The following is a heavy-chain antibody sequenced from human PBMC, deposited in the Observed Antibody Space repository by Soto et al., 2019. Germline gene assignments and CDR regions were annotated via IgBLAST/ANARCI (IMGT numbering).Heavy chain of an antibody. CDR1: GCTFSGSA. D-gene: IGHD2-2*01. Sequence: PGGSLRLSCAASGCTFSGSAMHWVRQASGKGLEWVGRIRSKANSYATAYAASVKGRFTISRDDSKNTAYLQMNSLKTEDTAVYYCTRREDIVVVPAAISRGYSGYDSIGFDYWGQGTLVTVSS. J-gene: IGHJ4*02. V-gene: IGHV3-73*01. CDR3: TRREDIVVVPAAISRGYSGYDSIGFDY. CDR2: IRSKANSYAT.